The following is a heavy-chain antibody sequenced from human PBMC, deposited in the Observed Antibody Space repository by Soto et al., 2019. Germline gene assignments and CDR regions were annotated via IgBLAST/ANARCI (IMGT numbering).Heavy chain of an antibody. V-gene: IGHV3-66*01. CDR2: IYSGGST. J-gene: IGHJ3*02. CDR1: GFTVSSNY. D-gene: IGHD6-13*01. Sequence: GGSLRLSCAASGFTVSSNYMSWVRQAPGKGLEWVSVIYSGGSTYYADSVKGRFTISRDNSKNTLYLQMNSLRAEDTAVYYCARDQNDPNSSSWKEIWGQGTMVTVSS. CDR3: ARDQNDPNSSSWKEI.